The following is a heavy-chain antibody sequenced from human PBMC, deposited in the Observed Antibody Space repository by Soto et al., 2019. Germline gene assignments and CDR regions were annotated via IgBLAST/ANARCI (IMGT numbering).Heavy chain of an antibody. D-gene: IGHD2-21*02. CDR3: TSHVVVTLINGFDI. J-gene: IGHJ3*02. CDR2: TRNKANSYTT. CDR1: GFTFSDHY. V-gene: IGHV3-72*01. Sequence: GGSLRLSCAASGFTFSDHYMDWVRQAPGKGLEWVGRTRNKANSYTTEYAASVKGRFTISRDDSKNLLYLQMNSLKTEDTAVYYCTSHVVVTLINGFDIWGQGTMVTVSS.